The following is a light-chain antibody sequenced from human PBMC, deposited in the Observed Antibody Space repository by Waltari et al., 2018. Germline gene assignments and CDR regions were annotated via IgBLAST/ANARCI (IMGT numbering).Light chain of an antibody. CDR3: QQSYSAVALT. V-gene: IGKV1-39*01. CDR1: QSISTY. J-gene: IGKJ4*01. CDR2: SAS. Sequence: DFQMTQSPSSLSASVGDRVTITCRASQSISTYLNWYQQKTVKAPKLLIYSASALQSGVPSRFSGSGSVTDFTLTISGLQPEDFAIYYCQQSYSAVALTFGGGTRVEIK.